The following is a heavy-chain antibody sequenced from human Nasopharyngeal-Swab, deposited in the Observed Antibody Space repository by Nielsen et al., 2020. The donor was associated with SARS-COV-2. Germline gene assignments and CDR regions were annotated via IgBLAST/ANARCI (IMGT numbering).Heavy chain of an antibody. D-gene: IGHD3-10*01. J-gene: IGHJ4*02. V-gene: IGHV3-64D*06. CDR1: GFTFSSYA. CDR2: ISSNGGST. Sequence: GGSLRLSCSASGFTFSSYAMHWVRQAPGKGLEYVSAISSNGGSTYYADSVKGRFTISRDNSKNTLYLQMSSLRAVDTAVYYCGRGPLGSGSYTVYWGQGTLVTVSS. CDR3: GRGPLGSGSYTVY.